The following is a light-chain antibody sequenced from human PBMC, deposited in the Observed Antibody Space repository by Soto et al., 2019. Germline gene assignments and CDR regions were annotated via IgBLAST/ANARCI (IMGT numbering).Light chain of an antibody. V-gene: IGKV3-20*01. Sequence: EIVMTQSPATLSVSPGDRATLSCRAGQPLNNNVAWHQQKPGQTPRLLVYGASSRATGIPDRFSGSGSGTDFTLTISRLEPEDFAVYYCQQHGGSPITFGQGTRLEIK. CDR2: GAS. CDR1: QPLNNN. J-gene: IGKJ5*01. CDR3: QQHGGSPIT.